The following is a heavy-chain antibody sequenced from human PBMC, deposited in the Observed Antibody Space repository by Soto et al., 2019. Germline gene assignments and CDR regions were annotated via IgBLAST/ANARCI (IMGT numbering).Heavy chain of an antibody. CDR1: GFTFSSYG. V-gene: IGHV3-30*18. D-gene: IGHD6-19*01. CDR2: ISYDGSNK. CDR3: AKDQSGWYAFDI. Sequence: GRSLRLSCAASGFTFSSYGMHWVRQAPGKGLEWVAVISYDGSNKYYADSVKGRFTISRDNSKNTLYLQMNSLRAEDTAVYYCAKDQSGWYAFDIWGQGTMVTVSS. J-gene: IGHJ3*02.